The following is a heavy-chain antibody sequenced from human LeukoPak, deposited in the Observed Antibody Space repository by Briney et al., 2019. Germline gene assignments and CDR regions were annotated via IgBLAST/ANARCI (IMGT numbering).Heavy chain of an antibody. Sequence: GGSLRLSCAASGFTFSSYAMHWVRQAPGKGLEWVAVISYDGSNKYYADSVKGRFTISRDNSKNTLYLQMNSLRAEDTAVYYCARDPSPRGIPYYFDYWGQGTLVTVSS. CDR2: ISYDGSNK. CDR3: ARDPSPRGIPYYFDY. J-gene: IGHJ4*02. D-gene: IGHD6-13*01. CDR1: GFTFSSYA. V-gene: IGHV3-30-3*01.